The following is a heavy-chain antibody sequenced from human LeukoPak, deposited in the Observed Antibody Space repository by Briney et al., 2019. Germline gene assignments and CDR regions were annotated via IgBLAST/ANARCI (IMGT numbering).Heavy chain of an antibody. CDR1: GGSFSGYY. CDR3: ARLPGYYGSGRCYYYYMDV. D-gene: IGHD3-10*01. Sequence: PSETLSLTCAVYGGSFSGYYWSWIRQPPGKGLEWIGEIDHSGSTNYNPSLKSRVTISVDTSKNQFSLKLSSVTAADTAVYYCARLPGYYGSGRCYYYYMDVWGKGTTVTVSS. V-gene: IGHV4-34*01. CDR2: IDHSGST. J-gene: IGHJ6*03.